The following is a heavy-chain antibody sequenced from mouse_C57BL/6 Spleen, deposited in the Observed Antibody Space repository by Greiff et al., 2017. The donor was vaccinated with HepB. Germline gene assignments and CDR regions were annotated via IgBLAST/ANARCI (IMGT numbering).Heavy chain of an antibody. CDR1: GYTFTDYY. Sequence: EVQLQQSGPELVKPGASVKISCKASGYTFTDYYMNWVKQSHGKSLEWIGDINPNNGGTSYNQKFKGKATLTVDKSSSTAYMELRSLTSEDSAVYYCADSYYYGSSYGFFFADWGQGTLVTVSA. V-gene: IGHV1-26*01. CDR2: INPNNGGT. J-gene: IGHJ3*01. D-gene: IGHD1-1*01. CDR3: ADSYYYGSSYGFFFAD.